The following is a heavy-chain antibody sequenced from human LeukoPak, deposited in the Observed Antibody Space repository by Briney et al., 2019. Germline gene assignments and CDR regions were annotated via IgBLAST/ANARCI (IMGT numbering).Heavy chain of an antibody. CDR1: GFTVSSNY. D-gene: IGHD6-19*01. Sequence: PGGSLRLSCAASGFTVSSNYMSWVRQAPGKGLEWVSVIYSGGSTYYADSVKGRFTISRDNSKNTLYLQMNSLRAEDMAVYYCASSIAVAAPDAFDIWGQGTMVTVSS. CDR2: IYSGGST. J-gene: IGHJ3*02. CDR3: ASSIAVAAPDAFDI. V-gene: IGHV3-53*01.